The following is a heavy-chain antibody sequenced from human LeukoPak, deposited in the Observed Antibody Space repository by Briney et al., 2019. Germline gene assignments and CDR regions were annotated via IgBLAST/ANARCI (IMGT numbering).Heavy chain of an antibody. D-gene: IGHD3-22*01. J-gene: IGHJ4*02. CDR2: ISGSGGST. CDR1: GFTFSNYD. V-gene: IGHV3-23*01. CDR3: ESARYYYDSSGYYQYY. Sequence: GGSLRLSCAASGFTFSNYDMSWVRQAPGKGLEWVSAISGSGGSTYYADSVKGRLTISRDNSKNTLYLQMNSLRAEDTAVYYCESARYYYDSSGYYQYYWGQGTLVTVSS.